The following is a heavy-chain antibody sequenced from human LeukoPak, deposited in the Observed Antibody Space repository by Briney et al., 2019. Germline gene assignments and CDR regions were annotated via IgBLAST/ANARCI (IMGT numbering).Heavy chain of an antibody. CDR1: GFTFSNHG. V-gene: IGHV3-30*02. J-gene: IGHJ4*02. D-gene: IGHD1-26*01. CDR2: IRYDGSNK. Sequence: PGGSLRLSCAASGFTFSNHGMHWVRQAPGKGLEWVAFIRYDGSNKYYADSVKGRFTISRDNSKNTLYLQMNSLRAEDTAVYYCASEVGATGDYWGQGTLVTVSS. CDR3: ASEVGATGDY.